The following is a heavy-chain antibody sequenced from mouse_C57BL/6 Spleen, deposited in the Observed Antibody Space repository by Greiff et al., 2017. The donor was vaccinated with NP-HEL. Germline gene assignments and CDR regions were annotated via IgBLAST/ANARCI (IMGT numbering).Heavy chain of an antibody. Sequence: QVQLQQPGAELVMPGASVKLSCKASGYTFTSYWMHWVKQRPGQGLEWIGEIAPSASYTTYNQKFKGKSTLTVDKSSSTAYIQLSSLTSEDSAVYYCARSRGPDYYGSSSLDYWGQGTTLTVSS. D-gene: IGHD1-1*01. V-gene: IGHV1-69*01. CDR2: IAPSASYT. CDR3: ARSRGPDYYGSSSLDY. J-gene: IGHJ2*01. CDR1: GYTFTSYW.